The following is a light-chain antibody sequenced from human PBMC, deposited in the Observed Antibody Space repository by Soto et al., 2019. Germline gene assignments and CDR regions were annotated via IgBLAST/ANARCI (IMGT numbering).Light chain of an antibody. CDR1: GSDIGGYNY. CDR2: DVS. V-gene: IGLV2-14*03. CDR3: SSYTSSSTYVV. J-gene: IGLJ2*01. Sequence: QSALTQPASVSGSPGQSITISCVGTGSDIGGYNYVSWYQHHPGKAPKLMIYDVSNRPSGVSNRFSGAKSGNTASLTISGLQAEDEADYYCSSYTSSSTYVVFGGGTKVTVL.